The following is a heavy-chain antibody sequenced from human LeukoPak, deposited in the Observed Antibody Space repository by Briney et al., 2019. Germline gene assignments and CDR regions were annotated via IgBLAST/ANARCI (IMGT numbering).Heavy chain of an antibody. J-gene: IGHJ4*02. Sequence: PGGSLRLSCAASGFTFSSYEMNWVRQAPGKGLEWVSYISSSGSTIYYADSVKGRFTISRDNAKNSLYLQMNSLRAEDTAVYYCARATPGIAAAGDYWGQGTLVTVSS. CDR3: ARATPGIAAAGDY. D-gene: IGHD6-13*01. CDR1: GFTFSSYE. CDR2: ISSSGSTI. V-gene: IGHV3-48*03.